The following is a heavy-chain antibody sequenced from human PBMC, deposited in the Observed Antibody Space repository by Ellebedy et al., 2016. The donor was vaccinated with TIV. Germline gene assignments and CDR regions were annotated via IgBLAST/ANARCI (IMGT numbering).Heavy chain of an antibody. Sequence: GESLKISXAASGFTFSSYGIHWVRQTPGRGLESVAVISHDGSQKFYAGSVKGRFTISRDNSNNTLYLQMSSLRGEDMAVYYCVRDRGDGYNQIDYWGQGTLVTVSA. V-gene: IGHV3-30-3*01. CDR2: ISHDGSQK. CDR3: VRDRGDGYNQIDY. D-gene: IGHD5-24*01. J-gene: IGHJ4*02. CDR1: GFTFSSYG.